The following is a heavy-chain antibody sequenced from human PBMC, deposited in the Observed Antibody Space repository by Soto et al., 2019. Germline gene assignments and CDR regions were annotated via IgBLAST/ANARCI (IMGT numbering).Heavy chain of an antibody. CDR1: GGTFSSYA. J-gene: IGHJ4*02. CDR3: ARGGGEYWRSLSFYRIMDV. CDR2: IVPIFDTA. Sequence: QVQLVQSGAEVKKPGSSVKVSCKSSGGTFSSYAISWVRQAPGQGLEWMGGIVPIFDTADYAQRFQGRVTMTTDKATRTTYMALSSVRSEDTGVSSCARGGGEYWRSLSFYRIMDVWGQGTLVTVSS. D-gene: IGHD2-2*01. V-gene: IGHV1-69*06.